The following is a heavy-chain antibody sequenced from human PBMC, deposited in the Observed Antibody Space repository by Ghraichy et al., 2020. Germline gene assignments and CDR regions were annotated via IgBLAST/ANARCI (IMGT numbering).Heavy chain of an antibody. CDR1: GFIFSGYW. CDR3: ARGYGGI. Sequence: GGSLRLSCAAPGFIFSGYWMSWVRQAPGKGLEWVANIKQDGSEKYYVDSVKGRFTISRDNAKNSLYLQMNSLRAEDTAVYYCARGYGGIWGQGTMVTVSS. CDR2: IKQDGSEK. D-gene: IGHD4-17*01. V-gene: IGHV3-7*03. J-gene: IGHJ3*02.